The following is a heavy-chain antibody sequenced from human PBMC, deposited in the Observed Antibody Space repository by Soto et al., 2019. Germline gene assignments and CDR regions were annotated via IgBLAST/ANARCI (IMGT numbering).Heavy chain of an antibody. D-gene: IGHD3-10*01. CDR1: GYPFSDYA. CDR2: INAGNGNT. Sequence: QVHLVQSGAEVKKPGASVKISCEASGYPFSDYAIHWVRQAPGQRLEWMGRINAGNGNTEYSQPFQGRLTITRDSSARTAFMERGSLTSDASAVYFCARDRDRGDYYYYYMDVWGRGTTVIVSS. CDR3: ARDRDRGDYYYYYMDV. J-gene: IGHJ6*03. V-gene: IGHV1-3*01.